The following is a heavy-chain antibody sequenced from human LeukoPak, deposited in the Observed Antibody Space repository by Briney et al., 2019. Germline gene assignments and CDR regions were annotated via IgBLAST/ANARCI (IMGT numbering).Heavy chain of an antibody. V-gene: IGHV4-4*07. D-gene: IGHD3-16*01. J-gene: IGHJ4*02. CDR1: GGSISSYY. Sequence: SETLSLTCTVSGGSISSYYWSWIRQPAGRGLEWIGRIYTSGSTNYNPSLKSRDTMSVDTSKNQCTLKLSSVTAADTAVYYCARVGDYALKDWGQGTLVTVSS. CDR2: IYTSGST. CDR3: ARVGDYALKD.